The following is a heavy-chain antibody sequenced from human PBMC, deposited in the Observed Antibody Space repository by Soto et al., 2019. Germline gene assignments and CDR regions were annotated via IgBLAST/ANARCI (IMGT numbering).Heavy chain of an antibody. V-gene: IGHV5-10-1*01. CDR2: IDPSDSYT. J-gene: IGHJ6*02. CDR1: GYSFTSYW. Sequence: GESLKISCKGSGYSFTSYWISWVRQMPGKGLEWMGRIDPSDSYTNYSPSFQGHVTISADKSISTAYLQWSSLKASDTAMYYCARRWCSGGSCYSDCYYGMDVWGQGTTVTVSS. CDR3: ARRWCSGGSCYSDCYYGMDV. D-gene: IGHD2-15*01.